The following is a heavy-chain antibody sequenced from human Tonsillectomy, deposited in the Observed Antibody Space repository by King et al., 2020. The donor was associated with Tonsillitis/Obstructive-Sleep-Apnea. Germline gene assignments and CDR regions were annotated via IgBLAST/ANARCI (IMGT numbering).Heavy chain of an antibody. J-gene: IGHJ6*03. Sequence: QLVQSGAEVKKPGESLKISCEGSGYSFTSYWIGWVRQMPGKGLEWMGFIYPGDSDTRYSPSFQGQVAISADKSISTAYLQWSSLKASDTAMYYCASLGGFCTSTSCSYYYFYYMDVWGKGTTVTVSS. CDR3: ASLGGFCTSTSCSYYYFYYMDV. D-gene: IGHD2-2*01. CDR1: GYSFTSYW. CDR2: IYPGDSDT. V-gene: IGHV5-51*01.